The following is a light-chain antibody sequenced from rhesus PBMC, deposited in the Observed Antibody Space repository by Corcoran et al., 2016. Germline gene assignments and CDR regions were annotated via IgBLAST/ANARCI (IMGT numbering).Light chain of an antibody. CDR3: QQSSNLWT. CDR1: QSVGSY. V-gene: IGKV3-24*04. J-gene: IGKJ1*01. Sequence: ETVVTQSPATLSLSPGERATLSCRASQSVGSYLAWYQQKPGQAPRLPINGASSRATGIPDRFSGSGSGTDFTLTISSLEPEDVGVYYCQQSSNLWTFGQGTKVEIK. CDR2: GAS.